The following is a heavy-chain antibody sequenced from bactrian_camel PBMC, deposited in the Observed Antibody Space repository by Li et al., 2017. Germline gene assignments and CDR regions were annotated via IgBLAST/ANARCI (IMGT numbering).Heavy chain of an antibody. CDR2: IDATGVHT. Sequence: VQLVESGGGLVQPGGSLRLSCAASGLTFSSYSMSWVRQAPGKGLEWVGYIDATGVHTYQPDSMKGRFTISRDNAKSTGYLELNSLKLEDMAMYYCAKGGGVYGGSWLGYWGQGTQVTVS. D-gene: IGHD6*01. CDR1: GLTFSSYS. CDR3: AKGGGVYGGSWLGY. J-gene: IGHJ4*01. V-gene: IGHV3S35*01.